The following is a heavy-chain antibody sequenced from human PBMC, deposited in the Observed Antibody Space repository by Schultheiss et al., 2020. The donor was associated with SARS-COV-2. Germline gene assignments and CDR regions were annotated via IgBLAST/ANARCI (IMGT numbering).Heavy chain of an antibody. J-gene: IGHJ6*02. Sequence: SGPTLVKPTQTLTLTCTFSGFSLSTDGVGVGWIRQPPGKGLEWIGEINHSGSTNYNPSLKSRVTISVDTSKNQFSLKLSSVTAADTAVYYCARRPWYYYGMDVWGQGTTVTVSS. CDR1: GFSLSTDGVG. CDR3: ARRPWYYYGMDV. CDR2: INHSGST. V-gene: IGHV4-38-2*02.